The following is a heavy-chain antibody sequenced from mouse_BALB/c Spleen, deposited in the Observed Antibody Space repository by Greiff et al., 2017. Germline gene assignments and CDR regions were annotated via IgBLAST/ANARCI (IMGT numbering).Heavy chain of an antibody. V-gene: IGHV5-9-3*01. CDR1: GFTFSSYA. J-gene: IGHJ2*01. Sequence: DVHLVESGGGLVKPGGSLKLSCAASGFTFSSYAMSWVRQTPEKRLEWVATISSGGSYTYYPDSVKGRFTISRDNAKNTLYLQMSSLRSEDTAMYYCASRDGYFDYWGQGTTLTVSS. D-gene: IGHD2-3*01. CDR3: ASRDGYFDY. CDR2: ISSGGSYT.